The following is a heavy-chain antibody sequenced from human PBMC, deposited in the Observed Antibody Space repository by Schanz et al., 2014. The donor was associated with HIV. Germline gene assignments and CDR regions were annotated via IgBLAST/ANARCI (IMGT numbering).Heavy chain of an antibody. V-gene: IGHV3-23*01. J-gene: IGHJ2*01. CDR2: ISGGST. CDR1: GFTFSNYA. Sequence: EVQLLESGGGLVQPGGSLRLSCAASGFTFSNYAMTWVRQAPGKGLEWVSAISGGSTYYADSVKGRFTISRDNSQDTLVLQMDSLRAEDTAVYYCALSRPSGYGGSWYFDLWGRGTLVAVSS. CDR3: ALSRPSGYGGSWYFDL. D-gene: IGHD2-15*01.